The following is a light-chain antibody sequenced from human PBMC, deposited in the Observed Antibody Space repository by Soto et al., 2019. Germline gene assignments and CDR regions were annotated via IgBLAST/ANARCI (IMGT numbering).Light chain of an antibody. CDR1: ASDIGRYNY. CDR2: EVT. J-gene: IGLJ1*01. Sequence: QSALTQPPSASGSPGQSVTISCIGTASDIGRYNYVSWYQHHPGKAPKLIIYEVTKRPSRVPDRFSGSKSGNTASLTVSGLQADDEADYYCNSYVGSNNYVFGTGTKVTVL. V-gene: IGLV2-8*01. CDR3: NSYVGSNNYV.